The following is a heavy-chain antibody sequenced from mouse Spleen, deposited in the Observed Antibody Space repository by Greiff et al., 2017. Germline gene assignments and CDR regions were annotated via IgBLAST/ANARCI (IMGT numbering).Heavy chain of an antibody. V-gene: IGHV1-39*01. D-gene: IGHD1-1*01. CDR3: ARSYGSSPAWFAY. Sequence: EVQLQESGPELVKPGASVKISCKASGYSFTDYNMNWVKQSNGKSLEWIGVINPNYGTTSYNQKFKGKATLTVDQSSSTAYMQLNSLTSEDSAVYFWARSYGSSPAWFAYRGQGTLVTGSA. CDR1: GYSFTDYN. J-gene: IGHJ3*01. CDR2: INPNYGTT.